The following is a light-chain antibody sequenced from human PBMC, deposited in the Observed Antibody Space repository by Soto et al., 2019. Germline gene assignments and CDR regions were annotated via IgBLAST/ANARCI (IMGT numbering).Light chain of an antibody. CDR3: QHRNSWPVT. J-gene: IGKJ4*01. CDR2: GAS. CDR1: PSVSCSN. V-gene: IGKV3D-20*02. Sequence: IVLTPSPGTLSLSPGERATLSCRASPSVSCSNLAWYQQKPGQAPRLVIYGASSRATGIPDRFSGSRSGTDFTLTISSLEPEDFAVYYCQHRNSWPVTFGGGTKVDIK.